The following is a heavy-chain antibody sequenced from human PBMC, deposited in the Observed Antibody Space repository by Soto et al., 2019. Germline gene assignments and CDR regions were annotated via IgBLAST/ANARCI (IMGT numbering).Heavy chain of an antibody. V-gene: IGHV3-23*01. D-gene: IGHD1-7*01. CDR2: SSATGAGT. CDR3: AKDRRAGGNYGFYSDF. CDR1: GFTFSSYG. Sequence: GGSLRLSCAASGFTFSSYGMTWVRQAPGKGLEWVSFSSATGAGTYYADSVKGRFTISRDNSKSTLYLQMTSLRADDTAVYYCAKDRRAGGNYGFYSDFWGQGALVTVSS. J-gene: IGHJ4*02.